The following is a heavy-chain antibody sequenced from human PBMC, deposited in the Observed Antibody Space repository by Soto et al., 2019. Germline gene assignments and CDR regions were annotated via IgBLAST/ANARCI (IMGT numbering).Heavy chain of an antibody. Sequence: PSETLSLTCAVSGGSISSGGYSWSWIRQPPGNGLEWIGYIYYSGSTYYNPSLKSRITISVDTSKNQFSLKMSSVTAADTAVYYCAGGAQTMAFDYWGQGTLVTVSS. CDR2: IYYSGST. CDR3: AGGAQTMAFDY. J-gene: IGHJ4*02. CDR1: GGSISSGGYS. D-gene: IGHD3-10*01. V-gene: IGHV4-30-2*05.